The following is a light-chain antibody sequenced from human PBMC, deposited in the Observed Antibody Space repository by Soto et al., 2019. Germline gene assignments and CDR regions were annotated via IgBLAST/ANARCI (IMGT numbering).Light chain of an antibody. Sequence: ELAQSPATLCLSRGKGGTLXCRASESVDFHLAWYQQKPGQAPRLLIYDASVRATGTPARFSGSGSGTDFTLTISSLEPEDYATYHCQQSYSSPRTFGQGTKVDIK. CDR2: DAS. CDR1: ESVDFH. V-gene: IGKV3-11*01. CDR3: QQSYSSPRT. J-gene: IGKJ1*01.